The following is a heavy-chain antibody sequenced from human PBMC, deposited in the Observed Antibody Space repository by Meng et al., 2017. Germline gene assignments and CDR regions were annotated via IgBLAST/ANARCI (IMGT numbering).Heavy chain of an antibody. CDR1: GFTFSSYE. J-gene: IGHJ3*02. CDR3: ARTGYGSGSYYGNKRKNAFDI. CDR2: ISSSGSTI. V-gene: IGHV3-48*03. D-gene: IGHD3-10*01. Sequence: GESLKISCAASGFTFSSYEMNWVRQAPGKSLEWVSYISSSGSTIYYADSVKGRFTISRDNAKNSLYLQMNSLRAEDTAVYYCARTGYGSGSYYGNKRKNAFDIWGQGTMVTVSS.